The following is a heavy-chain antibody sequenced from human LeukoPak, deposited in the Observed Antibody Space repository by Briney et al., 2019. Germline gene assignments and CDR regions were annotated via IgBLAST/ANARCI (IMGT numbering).Heavy chain of an antibody. Sequence: PGGSLRLSCAASGFSFTNYAMSWVRQAPARGPEWLSSMKGGGETFYADSVKGRFTISRHNSKNTLYLQMNSLRAEDTAVYYCARDYGGNSWYGMDVWGQGTTVTVSS. CDR1: GFSFTNYA. D-gene: IGHD4-23*01. V-gene: IGHV3-23*01. J-gene: IGHJ6*02. CDR2: MKGGGET. CDR3: ARDYGGNSWYGMDV.